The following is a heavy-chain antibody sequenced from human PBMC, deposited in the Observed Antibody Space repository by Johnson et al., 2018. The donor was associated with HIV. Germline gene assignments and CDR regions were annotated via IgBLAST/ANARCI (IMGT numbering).Heavy chain of an antibody. CDR3: AKDPGDCSSTSCYAFDI. CDR2: ISGSGGST. Sequence: EVQLVESGGGLVQPGGSLRLSCAASGFTFSSYAMSWVRQAPGKGLEWVSAISGSGGSTYYADSVKGRFTISRDNSKNTLYLQMNSLRAEDTAVYYCAKDPGDCSSTSCYAFDIWCQGTMVTVSS. D-gene: IGHD2-2*01. V-gene: IGHV3-23*04. J-gene: IGHJ3*02. CDR1: GFTFSSYA.